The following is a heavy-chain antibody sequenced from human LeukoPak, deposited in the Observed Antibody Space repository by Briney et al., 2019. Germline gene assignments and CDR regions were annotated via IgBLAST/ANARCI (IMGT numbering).Heavy chain of an antibody. Sequence: ASVKVSCKASGYTFTDYYLHWVRQAPGQGLEWMGWINPNSGGTNYAQKFQGRVTMTRDTSISTAYMELSRLRSDDTAVYYCAFCSRTINCYYYVYWGQGTLVTVSS. J-gene: IGHJ4*02. CDR3: AFCSRTINCYYYVY. CDR2: INPNSGGT. CDR1: GYTFTDYY. V-gene: IGHV1-2*02. D-gene: IGHD2-21*02.